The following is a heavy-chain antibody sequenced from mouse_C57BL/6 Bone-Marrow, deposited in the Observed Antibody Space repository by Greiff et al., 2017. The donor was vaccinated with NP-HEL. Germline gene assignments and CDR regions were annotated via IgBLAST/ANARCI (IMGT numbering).Heavy chain of an antibody. CDR3: ARWDGNWGAMDY. CDR1: GYTFTSYW. Sequence: VKLQESGAELAKPGASGKLSCKASGYTFTSYWMHWVKQRPGQGLEWIGYINPSSGYTKYNQKFKDKATLTADKSSITAYMQLSSLTYEDSAVYYCARWDGNWGAMDYWGQGTSVTVSS. V-gene: IGHV1-7*01. D-gene: IGHD2-1*01. CDR2: INPSSGYT. J-gene: IGHJ4*01.